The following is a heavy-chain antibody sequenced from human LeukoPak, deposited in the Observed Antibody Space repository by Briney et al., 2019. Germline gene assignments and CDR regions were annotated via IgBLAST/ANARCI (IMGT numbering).Heavy chain of an antibody. CDR1: GFTFSSYA. D-gene: IGHD3-22*01. J-gene: IGHJ4*02. Sequence: GRSLRLSCAASGFTFSSYAMRWVRQAPGKGLEWVANIKQDGSEKYYVDSVKGRFTISRDNAKNSLYLQMNSLRAEDTAVYYCAREGDYYDSSGPIKLTDYWGQGTLVTVSS. V-gene: IGHV3-7*01. CDR3: AREGDYYDSSGPIKLTDY. CDR2: IKQDGSEK.